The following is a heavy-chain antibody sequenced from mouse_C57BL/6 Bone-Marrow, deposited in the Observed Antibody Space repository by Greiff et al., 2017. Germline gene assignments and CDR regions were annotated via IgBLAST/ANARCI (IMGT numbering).Heavy chain of an antibody. CDR2: IYPRSGNT. J-gene: IGHJ3*01. CDR3: AILDGNYCAWFAY. Sequence: QVQLQQSGAELARPGASVKLSCKASGYTFTSYGISWVKQRTGQGLEWIGEIYPRSGNTYYNEKFKGKATLTADKSSSTAYMELRSLTSEDSAVYFCAILDGNYCAWFAYWGQGTLVTVSA. D-gene: IGHD2-1*01. CDR1: GYTFTSYG. V-gene: IGHV1-81*01.